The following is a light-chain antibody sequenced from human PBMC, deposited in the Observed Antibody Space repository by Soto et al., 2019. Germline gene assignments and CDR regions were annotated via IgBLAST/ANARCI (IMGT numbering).Light chain of an antibody. CDR1: QSLLHSNGYNY. CDR2: LGS. J-gene: IGKJ3*01. V-gene: IGKV2-28*01. CDR3: MQALQTIFT. Sequence: DIVMTQSPLSLPVTPGEPASISCGSSQSLLHSNGYNYLDWYLQKPGQSPQLLIYLGSNRASGVPDRFSGSGSGTDFTLKISRVEAEDVGVYYCMQALQTIFTFGPGTKVDIK.